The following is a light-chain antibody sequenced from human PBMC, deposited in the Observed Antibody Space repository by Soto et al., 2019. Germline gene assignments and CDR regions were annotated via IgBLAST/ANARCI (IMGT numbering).Light chain of an antibody. V-gene: IGKV1-39*01. CDR1: QGISTY. Sequence: DIQMTQSPSSLSESAEYRVTIACLASQGISTYLNWYQQKPGKAPKLLIYAASSLQSGVPSRFSGSGSETDFTLTISSLQPEDFATYSCQQSYNTTWTFGQGTKVDI. J-gene: IGKJ1*01. CDR3: QQSYNTTWT. CDR2: AAS.